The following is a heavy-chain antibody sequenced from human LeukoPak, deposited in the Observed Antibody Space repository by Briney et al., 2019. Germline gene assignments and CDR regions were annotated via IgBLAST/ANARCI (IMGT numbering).Heavy chain of an antibody. CDR3: ARDIAATGTFSDY. CDR1: GFTFSSYS. CDR2: ISSASGSI. Sequence: GGSLRLSCAASGFTFSSYSMNWVRQAPGKGLEWVSYISSASGSIYYADSVKGRFTISRDNSKNTLYQQMNSLRAEDTAVYYCARDIAATGTFSDYWGQGTVVTVSS. J-gene: IGHJ4*02. D-gene: IGHD6-13*01. V-gene: IGHV3-48*01.